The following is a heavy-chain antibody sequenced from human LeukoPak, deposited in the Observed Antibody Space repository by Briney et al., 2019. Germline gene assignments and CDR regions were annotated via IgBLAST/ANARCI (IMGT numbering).Heavy chain of an antibody. J-gene: IGHJ5*02. V-gene: IGHV1-69*06. CDR2: VIPIFSTA. CDR3: ARVTHTELSTWFDP. D-gene: IGHD5-18*01. Sequence: SVKVSCKASGGTFSNYAIGWVRQAPGQGLEWMGGVIPIFSTANYAQKFQGRVTITADRSTSTAYMELSSLRSEDTAVYYCARVTHTELSTWFDPWGQGTLVTVSS. CDR1: GGTFSNYA.